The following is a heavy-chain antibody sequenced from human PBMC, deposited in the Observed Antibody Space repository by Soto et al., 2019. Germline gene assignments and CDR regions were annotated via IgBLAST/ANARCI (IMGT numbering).Heavy chain of an antibody. CDR2: INAGNGNT. D-gene: IGHD2-15*01. J-gene: IGHJ6*03. CDR1: GYTFTSYA. CDR3: ARAPPYCSGGSCYSEYYYYYYMDV. V-gene: IGHV1-3*01. Sequence: GASVKVSCKASGYTFTSYAMHWVRQAPGQRLEWMGWINAGNGNTKYSQKFQGRVTITRDTSASTAYMELSSLRSEDTAVYYCARAPPYCSGGSCYSEYYYYYYMDVWGKGTTVTVSS.